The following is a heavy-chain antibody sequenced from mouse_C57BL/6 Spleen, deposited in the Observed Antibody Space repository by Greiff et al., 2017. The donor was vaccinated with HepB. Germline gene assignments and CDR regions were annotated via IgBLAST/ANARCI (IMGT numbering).Heavy chain of an antibody. J-gene: IGHJ3*01. V-gene: IGHV1-76*01. CDR2: IYPGSGNT. D-gene: IGHD1-1*01. Sequence: VQLQQSGAELVRPGASVKLSCKASGYTFTDYYINWVKQRPGQGLEWIARIYPGSGNTYYNEKFKGKATLTAEKSSSTAYMQLSSLTSEDSAVYVCAREGFTTVVARGFAYWGQGTLVTVSA. CDR3: AREGFTTVVARGFAY. CDR1: GYTFTDYY.